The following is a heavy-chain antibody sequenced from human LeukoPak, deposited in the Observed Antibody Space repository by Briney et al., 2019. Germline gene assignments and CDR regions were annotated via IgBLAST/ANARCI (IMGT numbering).Heavy chain of an antibody. D-gene: IGHD3-10*01. J-gene: IGHJ4*02. V-gene: IGHV4-31*03. Sequence: SETLSLTCTVSGGSISSGGYYWSWIRQHPGKGLEWIGEIYHSGSTNYNPSLKSRVTISVDKSKNQFSLNLNSVTAADTAVYYCAREGDPTGSYYNYWGQGILVTVSS. CDR1: GGSISSGGYY. CDR2: IYHSGST. CDR3: AREGDPTGSYYNY.